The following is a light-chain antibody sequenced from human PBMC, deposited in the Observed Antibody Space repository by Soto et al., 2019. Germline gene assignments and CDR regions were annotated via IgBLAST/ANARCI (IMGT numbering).Light chain of an antibody. J-gene: IGLJ3*02. CDR3: QVWDSNFGHPKV. CDR2: DDS. CDR1: KIGSES. Sequence: SYVLTQSTSVSVAPGQTATITCGGNKIGSESVHWYQQKPGQAPVLVVYDDSDRPSGIPVRFSGSNSGNTATLTIGRVEVGDEADYYCQVWDSNFGHPKVFGGGTKLTVL. V-gene: IGLV3-21*02.